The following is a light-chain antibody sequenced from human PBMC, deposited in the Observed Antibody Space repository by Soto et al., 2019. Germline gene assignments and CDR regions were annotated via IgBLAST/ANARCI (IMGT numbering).Light chain of an antibody. V-gene: IGKV1-5*03. CDR1: QSISRQ. CDR2: QAS. CDR3: LQYQSYWT. Sequence: DLQMTQSPSTLSASVGDRVSITCRASQSISRQLAWYQQKPGKAPNLLIYQASNLETGVPSRFTGSGSGTEFTLTISRLQPDDFETYYCLQYQSYWTFGQGTKVEVK. J-gene: IGKJ1*01.